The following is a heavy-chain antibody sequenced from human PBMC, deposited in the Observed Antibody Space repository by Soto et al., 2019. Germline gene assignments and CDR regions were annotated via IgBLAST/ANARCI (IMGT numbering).Heavy chain of an antibody. CDR3: AGDDSGSYYFSDYYGMDV. CDR2: IKQDGSEK. D-gene: IGHD1-26*01. Sequence: GGSLRLSCAASGFTFSNYWMSWVRQAPGKGLEWVANIKQDGSEKYYVDSVKGRFTISRDNAKNSLYLQMNSLRAEDTAVYYCAGDDSGSYYFSDYYGMDVWGQGTRVTVSS. CDR1: GFTFSNYW. V-gene: IGHV3-7*03. J-gene: IGHJ6*02.